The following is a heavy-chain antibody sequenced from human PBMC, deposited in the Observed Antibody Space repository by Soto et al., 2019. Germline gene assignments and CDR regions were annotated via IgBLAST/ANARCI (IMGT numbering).Heavy chain of an antibody. CDR1: GASISSGGHY. V-gene: IGHV4-31*03. J-gene: IGHJ5*02. CDR3: ARDYFGSGSYYTKGNWFDP. CDR2: IYYSGNT. D-gene: IGHD3-10*01. Sequence: SETLSLTCTVSGASISSGGHYWSWIRQHPGKGLEWIGYIYYSGNTYYNPSLKSRVLISIDTSKNQFSLRLSSVTAADTAVYYCARDYFGSGSYYTKGNWFDPWGQGALVTVS.